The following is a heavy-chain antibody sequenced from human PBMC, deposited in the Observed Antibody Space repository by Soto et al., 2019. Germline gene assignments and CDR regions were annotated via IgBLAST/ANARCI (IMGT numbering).Heavy chain of an antibody. D-gene: IGHD3-22*01. J-gene: IGHJ4*02. CDR1: GGSFSGYY. CDR3: ALYYYDSSGYYSSPIDY. Sequence: SETLSLTCAAYGGSFSGYYWSWIRQPPGKGLEWIGEINHSGSTNYNPSLKSRVTISVDTSKNQFSLKLSSVTAADTAVYYCALYYYDSSGYYSSPIDYWGQGTLVTVSS. CDR2: INHSGST. V-gene: IGHV4-34*01.